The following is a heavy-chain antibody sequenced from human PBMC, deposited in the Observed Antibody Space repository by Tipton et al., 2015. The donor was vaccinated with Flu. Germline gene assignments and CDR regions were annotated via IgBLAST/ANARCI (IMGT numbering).Heavy chain of an antibody. D-gene: IGHD5-18*01. CDR2: IYYSGST. J-gene: IGHJ4*02. V-gene: IGHV4-59*01. CDR3: ARGNWRDTAMGY. Sequence: LRLSCTVSGGSISSYYWSWIRQPPGKGLEWIGDIYYSGSTNYNPSLKSRVTISVDTSKNQFSLKLSSVTAADTAVYYCARGNWRDTAMGYWGQGTLVTVSS. CDR1: GGSISSYY.